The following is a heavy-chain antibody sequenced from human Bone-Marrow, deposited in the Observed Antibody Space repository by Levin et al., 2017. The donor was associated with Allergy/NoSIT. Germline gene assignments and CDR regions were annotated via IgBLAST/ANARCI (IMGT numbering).Heavy chain of an antibody. Sequence: SGGSLRLSCAASGFPLNTFVMTWVRQAPGKGLEWVSSVSGSGGRTDYADSVRGRFTISRDNSKNTIYLQMDSLRDEDTAIYYCAKVSSGWYWGWFDSWGQGTLVTVSS. V-gene: IGHV3-23*01. J-gene: IGHJ5*01. CDR1: GFPLNTFV. CDR3: AKVSSGWYWGWFDS. D-gene: IGHD6-19*01. CDR2: VSGSGGRT.